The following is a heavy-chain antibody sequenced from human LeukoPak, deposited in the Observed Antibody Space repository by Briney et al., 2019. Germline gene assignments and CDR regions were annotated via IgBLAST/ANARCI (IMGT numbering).Heavy chain of an antibody. CDR2: INHSGST. CDR1: GGSFSGYY. Sequence: IPSETLSLTCAVDGGSFSGYYWSWIRQPPGKGLEWIGEINHSGSTNYNPSLKSRVTIPVDTSKNQFSLKLSSVTAADTAVYYCARTQTYYDFWSGYSPFDYWGQGTLVTVSS. J-gene: IGHJ4*02. V-gene: IGHV4-34*01. D-gene: IGHD3-3*01. CDR3: ARTQTYYDFWSGYSPFDY.